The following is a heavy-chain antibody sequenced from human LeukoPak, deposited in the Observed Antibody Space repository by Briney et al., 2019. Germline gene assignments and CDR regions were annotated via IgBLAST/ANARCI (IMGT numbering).Heavy chain of an antibody. V-gene: IGHV1-2*02. CDR1: GYTFTGYY. J-gene: IGHJ4*02. Sequence: ASVKVSCKASGYTFTGYYMHWVRQAPGLGLEWMGWINPNSGGTNYAQKFQGRVTMTRDTSISTAYMELSRLRSDDTAVYYCAREGPGSSAFDYWGQGTLVTVSS. D-gene: IGHD2-15*01. CDR2: INPNSGGT. CDR3: AREGPGSSAFDY.